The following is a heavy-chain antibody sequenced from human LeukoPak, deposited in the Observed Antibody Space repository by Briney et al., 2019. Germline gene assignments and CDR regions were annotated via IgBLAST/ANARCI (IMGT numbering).Heavy chain of an antibody. J-gene: IGHJ6*03. CDR3: ARNTYGYKFSMDV. V-gene: IGHV1-18*01. Sequence: ASLKVSCKASGFALTTYNIVWLRQAPGQGLEWVGWVTAFNENTHYSRKVQGRVTMTRDTSTSTAYMELRSLRSDDTAAYYCARNTYGYKFSMDVWGKGATVTVSS. D-gene: IGHD5-24*01. CDR1: GFALTTYN. CDR2: VTAFNENT.